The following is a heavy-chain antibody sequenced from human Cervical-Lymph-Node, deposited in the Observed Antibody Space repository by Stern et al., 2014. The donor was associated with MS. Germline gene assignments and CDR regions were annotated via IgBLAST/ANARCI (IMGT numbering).Heavy chain of an antibody. CDR2: ISSGSSYT. CDR3: ASHHYYDSSAGLDY. Sequence: VQLLESGGGLVKPGGSLRLSCVASGLTFSDYYMTWIRQAPGKGLEWLSYISSGSSYTKYADSVKGRFTISRDNAKNSLYLQMNSLRADDTAVYYCASHHYYDSSAGLDYWGQGTLVTVSS. J-gene: IGHJ4*02. V-gene: IGHV3-11*03. CDR1: GLTFSDYY. D-gene: IGHD3-22*01.